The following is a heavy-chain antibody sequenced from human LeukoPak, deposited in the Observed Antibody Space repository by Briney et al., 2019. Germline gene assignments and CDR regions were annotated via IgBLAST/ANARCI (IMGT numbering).Heavy chain of an antibody. V-gene: IGHV4-34*01. CDR3: ARVHILNDSSPPVDY. CDR1: GGSFSGYY. D-gene: IGHD3-22*01. CDR2: INHSGST. Sequence: SETLSLTCAVYGGSFSGYYWSCIRQPPGKGLEWIGEINHSGSTNYNPSLKSRVTISVDTSKNQFSLTLSSVTAADTAVYYCARVHILNDSSPPVDYWGQGTLVTVSS. J-gene: IGHJ4*02.